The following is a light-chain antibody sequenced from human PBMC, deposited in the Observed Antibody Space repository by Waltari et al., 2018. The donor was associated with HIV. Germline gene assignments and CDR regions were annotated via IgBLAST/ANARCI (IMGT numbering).Light chain of an antibody. V-gene: IGKV1-NL1*01. J-gene: IGKJ1*01. Sequence: GDRVTITCRASQGISNSLAWYQQKPGKAPKLLLSAASRLESGVPSRFSGIGYGTDYTLTITNLQPEDFATYYCQQFYATPWTFGQGTKVDIK. CDR2: AAS. CDR1: QGISNS. CDR3: QQFYATPWT.